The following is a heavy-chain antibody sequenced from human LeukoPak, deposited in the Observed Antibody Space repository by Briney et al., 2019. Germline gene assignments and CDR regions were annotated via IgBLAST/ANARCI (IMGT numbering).Heavy chain of an antibody. CDR2: INSDGSST. V-gene: IGHV3-74*01. CDR1: GFTFSTYW. J-gene: IGHJ4*02. D-gene: IGHD3-10*01. Sequence: GGSLRLSCAASGFTFSTYWMHWVRQAPGKGLVWVSRINSDGSSTSYADSVKGRFTISRDNAKNTVYLQMNSLRAEDTAAYYCAREYFYGTGLIDYWGQGTLVTVSS. CDR3: AREYFYGTGLIDY.